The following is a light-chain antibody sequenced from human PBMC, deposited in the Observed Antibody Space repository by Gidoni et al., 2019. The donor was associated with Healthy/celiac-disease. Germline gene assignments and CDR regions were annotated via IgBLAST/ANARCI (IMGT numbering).Light chain of an antibody. Sequence: EIVLTQSPATLSLSPGERATLSCRASTSVSSYLAWYQQKPGQAPRPLIYDAPNRATGIPARFSGSGSGTDFTLTISSLEPEDFAVYYCQQRSNWPPGFTFGPGTKVDIK. CDR2: DAP. CDR3: QQRSNWPPGFT. J-gene: IGKJ3*01. V-gene: IGKV3-11*01. CDR1: TSVSSY.